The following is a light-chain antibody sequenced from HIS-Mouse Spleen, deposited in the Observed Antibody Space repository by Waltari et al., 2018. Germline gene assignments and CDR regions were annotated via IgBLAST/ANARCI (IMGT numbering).Light chain of an antibody. J-gene: IGLJ3*02. CDR3: CSYAGSSTLV. V-gene: IGLV2-23*01. CDR2: EGS. Sequence: QSALTQPASVSGSPGQSSTISCPGPSSDVGSYNLVSWYQQHPGKAPKLMIYEGSKRPSGVSNRFSGSKSGNTASLTISGLQAEDEADYYCCSYAGSSTLVFGGGTKLTVL. CDR1: SSDVGSYNL.